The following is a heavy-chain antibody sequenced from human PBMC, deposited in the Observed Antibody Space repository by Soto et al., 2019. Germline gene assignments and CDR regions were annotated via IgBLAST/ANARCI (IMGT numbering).Heavy chain of an antibody. J-gene: IGHJ4*02. CDR1: GFAFTFYA. CDR2: ISGSADST. Sequence: EVQLLESGEGLVRPGGPLRASCAPSGFAFTFYAMSWVRQPPGKGWEGVSVISGSADSTNYADPVKGRFTTSRDKSQNTMYLQMNSLRVEDTAVYYCAKDRNHYGSGSYFDYWGQGTLVTVSS. V-gene: IGHV3-23*01. D-gene: IGHD3-10*01. CDR3: AKDRNHYGSGSYFDY.